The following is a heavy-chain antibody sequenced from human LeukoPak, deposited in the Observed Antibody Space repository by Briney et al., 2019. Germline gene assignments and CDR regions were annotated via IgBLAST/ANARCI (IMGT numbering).Heavy chain of an antibody. D-gene: IGHD3-3*01. J-gene: IGHJ4*02. CDR2: ITASGTAM. CDR1: GFTFSSYS. V-gene: IGHV3-48*01. CDR3: ARTRSTGLGEPHYIDY. Sequence: PGGSLRLSCAASGFTFSSYSMNWVRQAPGKGLEWVSHITASGTAMFYADSVKGRFTISRDNAKNSLYLQMNSLRAEDTAVYYCARTRSTGLGEPHYIDYWGQGTLVTVSS.